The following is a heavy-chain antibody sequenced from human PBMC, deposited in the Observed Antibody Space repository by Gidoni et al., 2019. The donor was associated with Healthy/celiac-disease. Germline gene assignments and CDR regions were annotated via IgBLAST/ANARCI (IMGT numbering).Heavy chain of an antibody. CDR1: GYTLTELS. CDR2: FDTEDGET. J-gene: IGHJ4*02. D-gene: IGHD5-12*01. Sequence: QVQLVQSGAEVKKPRASVKVSCQASGYTLTELSMPWVRQAPGKGREWMGGFDTEDGETIYAQKVQGRVTMTEDTSTDTAYMELSSLRSEDTAVYYCATGRRWLQLKPFDYWGQGTLVTVSS. CDR3: ATGRRWLQLKPFDY. V-gene: IGHV1-24*01.